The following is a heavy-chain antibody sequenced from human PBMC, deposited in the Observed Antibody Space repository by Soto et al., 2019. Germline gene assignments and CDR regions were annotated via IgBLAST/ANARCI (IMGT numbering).Heavy chain of an antibody. Sequence: KPSETLSLTCTVSGASITYGGYSWSWIRQTPGKGLEWIGYINHLETTFYNPSFESRLTLSIDRAKNQFSLSLNSISAPHSAFYFCARRGVSHSFDYWGQGMLVTVSS. CDR2: INHLETT. CDR3: ARRGVSHSFDY. J-gene: IGHJ4*02. CDR1: GASITYGGYS. D-gene: IGHD2-8*01. V-gene: IGHV4-30-2*01.